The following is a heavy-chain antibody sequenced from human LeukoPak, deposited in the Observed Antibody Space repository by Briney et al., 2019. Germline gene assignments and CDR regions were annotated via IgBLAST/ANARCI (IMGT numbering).Heavy chain of an antibody. J-gene: IGHJ4*02. CDR1: GFTFSNAW. Sequence: GGSLRLSCAASGFTFSNAWMSWVRQAPGKGLEWVGRIKSKTDGGTTDYAAPVKGRFTISRDDSKNTLYLQMNSLKTEDTAVYYCTTDRISSSADFGYWGQGTLVTVSS. CDR3: TTDRISSSADFGY. D-gene: IGHD6-13*01. CDR2: IKSKTDGGTT. V-gene: IGHV3-15*01.